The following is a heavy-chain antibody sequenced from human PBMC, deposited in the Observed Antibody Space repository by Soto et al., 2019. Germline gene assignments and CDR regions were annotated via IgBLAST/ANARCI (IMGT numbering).Heavy chain of an antibody. CDR1: GGTFSTYT. CDR2: INPFLNIS. D-gene: IGHD3-10*01. CDR3: RTFGAQDVH. V-gene: IGHV1-69*09. Sequence: QVQLVQSGADVKKPGSSVKVSCKTFGGTFSTYTINWVRQAPGQGLVWMGSINPFLNISNYARSFLGRLTIAADESTSTAFMHLASLWLEDTARDCCRTFGAQDVHGGQGTLVTVSS. J-gene: IGHJ4*02.